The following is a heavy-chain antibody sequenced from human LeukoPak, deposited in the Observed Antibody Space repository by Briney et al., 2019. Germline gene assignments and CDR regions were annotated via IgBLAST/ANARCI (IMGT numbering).Heavy chain of an antibody. J-gene: IGHJ4*02. CDR1: GFTFSSYS. V-gene: IGHV3-21*01. D-gene: IGHD5-24*01. CDR3: ARGSLLSPPPFDY. Sequence: GGSLRLSCAASGFTFSSYSMNWVRQAPGKGLEWVSSISSSSSYIYYADSVKGRFTISRDNAKNSLYLQMNSLRAEDTAVYYCARGSLLSPPPFDYWGQGTLVTVSS. CDR2: ISSSSSYI.